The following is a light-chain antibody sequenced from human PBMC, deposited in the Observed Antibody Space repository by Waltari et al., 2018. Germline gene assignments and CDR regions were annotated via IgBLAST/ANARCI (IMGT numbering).Light chain of an antibody. V-gene: IGKV3-15*01. CDR2: GVS. CDR3: QQYNNWPPYT. Sequence: IVMTQSPATLSLSPGDRATLSCRASQSVSSNLAWDQQKPGQAPRLLIYGVSIRVTGIPARFSGSGSGTEFTLTISSLQSEDFAVYYCQQYNNWPPYTLGQGTKLEI. CDR1: QSVSSN. J-gene: IGKJ2*01.